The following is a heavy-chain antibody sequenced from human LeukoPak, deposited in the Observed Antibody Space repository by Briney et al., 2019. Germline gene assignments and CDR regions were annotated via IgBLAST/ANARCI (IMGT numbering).Heavy chain of an antibody. CDR3: ARDEKTGSVDY. V-gene: IGHV4-31*03. D-gene: IGHD1-26*01. CDR2: IYYSGST. Sequence: SETLSLTCTVSGGSISSGGYYWSWIRQHPGKGLEWIGYIYYSGSTYHNPSLKSRVTISVDTSKNQFSLKLSSVTAADTAVYYCARDEKTGSVDYWGQGTLVTVSS. J-gene: IGHJ4*02. CDR1: GGSISSGGYY.